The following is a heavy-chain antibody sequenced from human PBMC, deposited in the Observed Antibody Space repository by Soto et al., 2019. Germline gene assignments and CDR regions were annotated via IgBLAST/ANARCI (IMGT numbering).Heavy chain of an antibody. V-gene: IGHV1-18*04. CDR2: ISNYSGNT. Sequence: QIQLVQSGAEVKEPGASVKVSCKASGYTFTNHGIAWVRQAPGQGLEWMGWISNYSGNTYYVQKFQDRVTMTTDTSTTTAYIELRSLSSDDTAVYYCARSGDRIQLWLSWFDPWGQGTMVTVSS. J-gene: IGHJ5*02. CDR1: GYTFTNHG. CDR3: ARSGDRIQLWLSWFDP. D-gene: IGHD5-18*01.